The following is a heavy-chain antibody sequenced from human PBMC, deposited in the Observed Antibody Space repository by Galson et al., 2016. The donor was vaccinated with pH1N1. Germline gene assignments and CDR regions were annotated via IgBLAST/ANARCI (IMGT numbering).Heavy chain of an antibody. D-gene: IGHD3-22*01. CDR2: ISASGANT. J-gene: IGHJ4*02. Sequence: SLRLSCAASGFIFNNSAMSWVRQAPGKGPEWVSSISASGANTNYADPVKGRFTISRDNSKNTLYLQTNSLRAEDTAIYYCVKLDSSGYHYGRFDSWGQGTLVTVSS. V-gene: IGHV3-23*01. CDR3: VKLDSSGYHYGRFDS. CDR1: GFIFNNSA.